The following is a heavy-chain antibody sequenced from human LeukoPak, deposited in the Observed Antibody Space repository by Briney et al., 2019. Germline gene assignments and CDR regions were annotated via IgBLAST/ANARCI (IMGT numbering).Heavy chain of an antibody. CDR3: ARRHYYYDSSGYHPQLDY. J-gene: IGHJ4*02. V-gene: IGHV4-4*02. CDR2: IYHSGST. D-gene: IGHD3-22*01. CDR1: GGSISSSNW. Sequence: PSGTLSLTCAVSGGSISSSNWWSWVRQPPGKGLEWIGEIYHSGSTNYNPSLKSRVTISVDKSKNQFSLKLSSVTAADTAVYYCARRHYYYDSSGYHPQLDYWGQGTLATVSS.